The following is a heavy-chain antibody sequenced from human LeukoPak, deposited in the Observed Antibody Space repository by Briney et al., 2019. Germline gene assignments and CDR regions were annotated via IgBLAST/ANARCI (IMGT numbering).Heavy chain of an antibody. CDR1: GGSFSGYY. Sequence: SETLSLTCAAYGGSFSGYYWSWIRQPPGKGLEWIGEINHSGSTNYNPSLKSRVTISVDTSKNQFSLKLSSVTAADTAVYYCARKAKYSNYYFDYWGQGTLVTVSS. CDR2: INHSGST. V-gene: IGHV4-34*01. CDR3: ARKAKYSNYYFDY. J-gene: IGHJ4*02. D-gene: IGHD4-11*01.